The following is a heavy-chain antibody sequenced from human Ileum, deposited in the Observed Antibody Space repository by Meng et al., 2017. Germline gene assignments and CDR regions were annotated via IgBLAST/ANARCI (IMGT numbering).Heavy chain of an antibody. CDR1: GDSISSSNW. V-gene: IGHV4-4*02. D-gene: IGHD2/OR15-2a*01. J-gene: IGHJ4*02. Sequence: QWRLQAWVPGQVEPSWTLSLNCFVSGDSISSSNWWNWVRQPPGKGLEWIGEIFHTGSTNYNPSLKSRVTISADKSKNQFSLNLSSVTAADTAVYYCATNKNKKIDYWGQGTLVTVSS. CDR3: ATNKNKKIDY. CDR2: IFHTGST.